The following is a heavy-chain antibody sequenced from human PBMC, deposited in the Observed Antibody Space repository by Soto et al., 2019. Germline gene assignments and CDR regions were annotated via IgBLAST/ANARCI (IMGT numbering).Heavy chain of an antibody. Sequence: QMQLAESGGNVVQPGRSLRLSCLASGFTFRSFGMHWVRQAPGKGLEWVATISHDGKKDYYVDSVKGRFTVSRDNSRDTIYLEMNSVKVDDSAVYYCAKDMGPSPRPPDSLDIWGQGTVVTVSS. V-gene: IGHV3-30*18. J-gene: IGHJ3*02. CDR3: AKDMGPSPRPPDSLDI. CDR2: ISHDGKKD. D-gene: IGHD3-10*01. CDR1: GFTFRSFG.